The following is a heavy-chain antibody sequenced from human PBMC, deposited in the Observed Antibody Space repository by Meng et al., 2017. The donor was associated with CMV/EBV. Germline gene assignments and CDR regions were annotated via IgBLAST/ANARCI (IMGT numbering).Heavy chain of an antibody. CDR3: ARDVSPRSSAYFAIYYFYALDV. V-gene: IGHV3-21*01. D-gene: IGHD2-21*01. J-gene: IGHJ6*02. CDR2: ISSSGTYI. Sequence: GESLKISCVASGFSLSSYTMNWVRQAPGKGLEWVSSISSSGTYIYYADSVKGRFTISRDNAQNSLYLQMNSLRAEDTAVYYCARDVSPRSSAYFAIYYFYALDVWGQGTTVTVSS. CDR1: GFSLSSYT.